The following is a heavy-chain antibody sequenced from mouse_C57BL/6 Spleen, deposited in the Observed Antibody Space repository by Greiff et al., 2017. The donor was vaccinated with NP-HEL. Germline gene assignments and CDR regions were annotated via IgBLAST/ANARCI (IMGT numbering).Heavy chain of an antibody. CDR1: CYTFTSYW. J-gene: IGHJ4*01. Sequence: QVQLQQPGAELVLPGASVKLSCKASCYTFTSYWMHWVKQRPGQGLEWIGEIDPSESYPNYNQKFKGKSTLTVDKSSSTAYMQLSSLTSEDSAVYYCARRGNYPYYAMDYWGQGTSVTVSS. CDR3: ARRGNYPYYAMDY. D-gene: IGHD2-1*01. V-gene: IGHV1-69*01. CDR2: IDPSESYP.